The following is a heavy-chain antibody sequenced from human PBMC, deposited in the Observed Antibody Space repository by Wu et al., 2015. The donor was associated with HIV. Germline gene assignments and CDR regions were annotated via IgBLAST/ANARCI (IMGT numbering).Heavy chain of an antibody. V-gene: IGHV1-69*05. CDR1: GGTFSSYA. Sequence: QVQLVQSGAEVKKPGSSVKVSCKASGGTFSSYAISWVRQAPGQGLEWMGRIIPIFGTANYAQKFQGRVTMTRDTSIRTAYMELSRLRSDDTAVYYCARVGSSSLYYWGQGTLVTVSS. CDR3: ARVGSSSLYY. CDR2: IIPIFGTA. D-gene: IGHD6-13*01. J-gene: IGHJ4*02.